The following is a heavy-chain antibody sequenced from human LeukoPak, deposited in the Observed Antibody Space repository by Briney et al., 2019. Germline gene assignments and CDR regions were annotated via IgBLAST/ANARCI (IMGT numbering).Heavy chain of an antibody. Sequence: PSETLPLTCTVSGGSISSSSYYWGWIRQPPGKGLEWIGSIYYSGSTYYNPSLKSRVTISVDTSKNQFSLKLSSVTAADTAVYYCARQTVGASHGAFDIWGQGTMVTVSS. CDR2: IYYSGST. V-gene: IGHV4-39*01. CDR1: GGSISSSSYY. J-gene: IGHJ3*02. D-gene: IGHD1-26*01. CDR3: ARQTVGASHGAFDI.